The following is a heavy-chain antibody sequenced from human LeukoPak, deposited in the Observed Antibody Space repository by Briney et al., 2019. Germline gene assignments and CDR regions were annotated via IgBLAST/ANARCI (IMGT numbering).Heavy chain of an antibody. V-gene: IGHV3-48*01. CDR1: GFTFSSYS. CDR3: ARDSYYGSGGYWNLDY. J-gene: IGHJ4*02. CDR2: ISSSSSTI. D-gene: IGHD3-10*01. Sequence: GGSLRLSXAASGFTFSSYSMNWVRQAPGKGLEWVSYISSSSSTIYYADSVKGRFTISRDNAKNSLYLQMNSLRAEDTAVHYCARDSYYGSGGYWNLDYWGQGTLVTVSS.